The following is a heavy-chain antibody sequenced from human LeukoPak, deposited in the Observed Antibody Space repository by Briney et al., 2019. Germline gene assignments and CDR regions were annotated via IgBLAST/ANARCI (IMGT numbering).Heavy chain of an antibody. J-gene: IGHJ6*04. CDR3: ARDLSYQGFRSRPKQMDV. Sequence: ASVKLSCTASGSSFTVYYIHWVRQAPAPGLAWMGWINPYSGDTTYAQKFQGRLTLTRDTSISTAYMELSRLRSDDTAVYYCARDLSYQGFRSRPKQMDVWGKGTKVTVSS. CDR2: INPYSGDT. CDR1: GSSFTVYY. D-gene: IGHD3-3*01. V-gene: IGHV1-2*02.